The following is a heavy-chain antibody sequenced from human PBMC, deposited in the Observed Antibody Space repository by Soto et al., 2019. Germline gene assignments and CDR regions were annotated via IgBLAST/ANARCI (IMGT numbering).Heavy chain of an antibody. CDR1: GFTFSSYG. Sequence: GGSLRLSCAASGFTFSSYGMHWVRQAPGKGLEWVAVIWYDGSNKYYADSVKGRFTISRDNSKNTLYLQMNSLRAEDTAVYYCARDFLLLWFGDPAGGMDVWGQGTTVTVSS. V-gene: IGHV3-33*01. D-gene: IGHD3-10*01. CDR3: ARDFLLLWFGDPAGGMDV. J-gene: IGHJ6*02. CDR2: IWYDGSNK.